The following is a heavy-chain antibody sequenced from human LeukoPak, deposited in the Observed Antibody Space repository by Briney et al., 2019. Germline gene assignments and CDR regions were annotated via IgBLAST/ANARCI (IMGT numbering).Heavy chain of an antibody. V-gene: IGHV3-48*01. CDR3: ARAVGHGSGSPRMDV. D-gene: IGHD3-10*01. CDR2: IISSSNTI. J-gene: IGHJ6*04. CDR1: GFTFSTHS. Sequence: GGSLRLSCAVSGFTFSTHSMNWVRQAPGKGLEWVSYIISSSNTIYYADSVKDRFTISRDNAKNSLYPQMNSLRAEDTAVYYCARAVGHGSGSPRMDVWGKGTTVTVPS.